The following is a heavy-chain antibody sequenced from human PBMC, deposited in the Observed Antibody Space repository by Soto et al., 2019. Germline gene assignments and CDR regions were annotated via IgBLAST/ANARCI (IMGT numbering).Heavy chain of an antibody. D-gene: IGHD4-17*01. CDR3: ARDLGTTVTTWGYYYYYYMDV. CDR1: GFTFRSYA. CDR2: ISSSGSST. J-gene: IGHJ6*03. V-gene: IGHV3-23*01. Sequence: GGSLRLSCAASGFTFRSYAMSWVRQAPGKGLEWVSGISSSGSSTYYADSVKGRFTISRDHAKNTLYLQMNSLRAEDTAVYYCARDLGTTVTTWGYYYYYYMDVWGKGTTVTSP.